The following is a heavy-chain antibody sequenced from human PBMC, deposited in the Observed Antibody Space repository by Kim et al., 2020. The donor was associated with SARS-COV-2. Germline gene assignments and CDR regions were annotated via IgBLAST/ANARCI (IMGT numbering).Heavy chain of an antibody. CDR3: ARERFSSGLDY. V-gene: IGHV4-31*02. J-gene: IGHJ4*02. CDR2: N. Sequence: NYYIPSPKSRVTISVDTSKNQFSLKLSSVTAADTAVYYCARERFSSGLDYWGQGTLVTVSS.